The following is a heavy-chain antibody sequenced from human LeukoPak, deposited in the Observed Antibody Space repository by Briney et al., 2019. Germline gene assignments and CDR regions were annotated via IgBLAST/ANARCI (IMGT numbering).Heavy chain of an antibody. CDR3: AREASITGKLFDY. CDR1: GYTFTSYY. J-gene: IGHJ4*02. V-gene: IGHV1-46*01. Sequence: ASVKVSCKASGYTFTSYYMHWVRQAPGQGLEWMGIINPSGGSTSYAQKFQGRVTMTRDMSTSTVYMELSSPRSEGTAVYYCAREASITGKLFDYWGQGTLVTVSS. CDR2: INPSGGST. D-gene: IGHD1-20*01.